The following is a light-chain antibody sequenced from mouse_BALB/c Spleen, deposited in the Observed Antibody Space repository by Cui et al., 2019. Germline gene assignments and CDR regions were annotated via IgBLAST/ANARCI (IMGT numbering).Light chain of an antibody. V-gene: IGKV4-55*01. Sequence: QIVLTQSPAIMSASPGEKVTITCSASSSVSYMYWYQQKPGSSPRLLVYDTSNLASGVPVRFSGSGSGTSYSLTISRMEAEDAATYYCQQWSSYPLTFGAGTKLELK. CDR3: QQWSSYPLT. CDR1: SSVSY. CDR2: DTS. J-gene: IGKJ5*01.